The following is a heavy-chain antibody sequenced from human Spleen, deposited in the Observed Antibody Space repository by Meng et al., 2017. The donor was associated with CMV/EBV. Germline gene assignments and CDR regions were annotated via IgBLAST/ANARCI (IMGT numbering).Heavy chain of an antibody. D-gene: IGHD1-26*01. J-gene: IGHJ4*02. CDR1: GFIFSDYY. V-gene: IGHV3-11*04. CDR3: ARGGSYPYYFDY. Sequence: GGSLRLSCAASGFIFSDYYMSWIRQAPGKGLEWVAYISRSSATILYAESVRGRFTISRDNGKNTVSLEMNSLRVEDAAIYHCARGGSYPYYFDYWGQGTLVTVSS. CDR2: ISRSSATI.